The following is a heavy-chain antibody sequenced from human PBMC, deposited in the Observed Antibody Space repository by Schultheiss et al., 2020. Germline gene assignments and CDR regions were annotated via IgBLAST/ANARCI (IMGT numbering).Heavy chain of an antibody. J-gene: IGHJ6*02. Sequence: GGSLRLSCKGSGYSFTSYWIGWVRQMPGKGLEWMGIIYPADSETRYGPSFQGQVTISADKSISTAYLQWSSLKASDTAIYYCARANEGGYDFRWDVWGQGTTVTVSS. CDR1: GYSFTSYW. CDR3: ARANEGGYDFRWDV. CDR2: IYPADSET. V-gene: IGHV5-51*01. D-gene: IGHD5-12*01.